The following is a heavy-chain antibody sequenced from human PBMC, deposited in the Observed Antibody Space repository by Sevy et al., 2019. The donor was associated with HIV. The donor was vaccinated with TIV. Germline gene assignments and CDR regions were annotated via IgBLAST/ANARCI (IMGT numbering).Heavy chain of an antibody. J-gene: IGHJ6*02. D-gene: IGHD3-10*01. Sequence: GGSLRLSCAASVFTFSSYSMNWVRQAPGKGLEWVSSISSSSSYIYYADSVKGRFTISRDNAKNSLYLQMNSLRAEDTAVYYCARDKRGGSGSYSLYYYYYGMDVWGQGTTVTVSS. CDR2: ISSSSSYI. CDR3: ARDKRGGSGSYSLYYYYYGMDV. V-gene: IGHV3-21*01. CDR1: VFTFSSYS.